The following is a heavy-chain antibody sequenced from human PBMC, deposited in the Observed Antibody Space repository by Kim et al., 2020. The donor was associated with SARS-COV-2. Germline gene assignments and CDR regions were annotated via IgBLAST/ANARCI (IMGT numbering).Heavy chain of an antibody. V-gene: IGHV3-9*01. D-gene: IGHD1-1*01. CDR3: AKGPFVATAANYYYYYYMDV. Sequence: GGSLRLSCAASGFNFGDYAMHWVRQAPGKGLEWVSGISWNNSDIGYADSVKGRFTISRDNAKNSLYLQMNSLRAEDTALYYCAKGPFVATAANYYYYYYMDVWGKGTTVTVSS. J-gene: IGHJ6*03. CDR2: ISWNNSDI. CDR1: GFNFGDYA.